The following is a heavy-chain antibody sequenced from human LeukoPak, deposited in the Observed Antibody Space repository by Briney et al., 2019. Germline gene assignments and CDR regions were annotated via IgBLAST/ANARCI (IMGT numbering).Heavy chain of an antibody. D-gene: IGHD2-15*01. J-gene: IGHJ4*02. V-gene: IGHV3-53*01. Sequence: PGGSLRLSCAVSGFTVSGNYMNWVRQAPGEGLEWVSVIDSGGNTYYADSVKGRFTISRDNSKNTLYLQMNSLRAEDTAVYYCAKMAGDIVVVVATSFDYWGQGTLVTVSS. CDR1: GFTVSGNY. CDR2: IDSGGNT. CDR3: AKMAGDIVVVVATSFDY.